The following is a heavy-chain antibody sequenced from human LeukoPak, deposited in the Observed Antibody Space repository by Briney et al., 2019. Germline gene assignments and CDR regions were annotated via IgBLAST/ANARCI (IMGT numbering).Heavy chain of an antibody. CDR3: ARDKSSSGPIAVDHFDY. J-gene: IGHJ4*02. V-gene: IGHV1-46*01. D-gene: IGHD3-22*01. CDR2: INPSGGST. CDR1: GYTFTSYY. Sequence: GASVKVSCKASGYTFTSYYMHWVRQAPGQGLEWMGIINPSGGSTSYAQKFQGRVTMTRDMSTSTVYMELSSLRSEDTAVYYCARDKSSSGPIAVDHFDYWGQGTLVTVSS.